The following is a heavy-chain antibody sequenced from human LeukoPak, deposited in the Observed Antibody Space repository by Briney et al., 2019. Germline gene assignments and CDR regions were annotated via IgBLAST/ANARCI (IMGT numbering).Heavy chain of an antibody. D-gene: IGHD5-12*01. J-gene: IGHJ4*02. CDR3: ASDIVATSGDF. CDR1: GFTFSDYY. V-gene: IGHV3-11*01. CDR2: ITSSGDDL. Sequence: PGGSLRLSCAASGFTFSDYYMSWIRQAPGKGLEWVAYITSSGDDLYYADSVKGRFTISRDNAKNALFLRMSSLRVEDTATYYCASDIVATSGDFWGQGTLVSVSS.